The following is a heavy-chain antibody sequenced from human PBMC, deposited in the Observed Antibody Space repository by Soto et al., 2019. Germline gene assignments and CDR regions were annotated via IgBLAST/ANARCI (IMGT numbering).Heavy chain of an antibody. V-gene: IGHV3-74*01. J-gene: IGHJ6*02. Sequence: EVQLVETGGGLVLPGRSLRLSCAASGFTFSRYWMHWVRPAPGKGLVWVSRINSDGSSTHYVDSVKGRFTISRDNAKSTLYLPMNSLRAEDTAVYYFASNYAYAEGYYWYGVDVWGQGTKVTVSS. D-gene: IGHD3-16*01. CDR3: ASNYAYAEGYYWYGVDV. CDR1: GFTFSRYW. CDR2: INSDGSST.